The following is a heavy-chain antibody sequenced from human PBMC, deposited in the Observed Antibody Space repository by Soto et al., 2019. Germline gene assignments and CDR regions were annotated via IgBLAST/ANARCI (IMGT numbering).Heavy chain of an antibody. V-gene: IGHV1-24*01. CDR2: FDPEDGET. J-gene: IGHJ4*02. D-gene: IGHD3-22*01. Sequence: GASVKVSCKVSGYTLTELSMHWVRQAPGKGLEWMGGFDPEDGETIYAQKFQGRVTMTEDTSTDTAYMELSSLRSEDTAVYYCARDWSYYDSSGYFGNWGQGSLVTVAS. CDR1: GYTLTELS. CDR3: ARDWSYYDSSGYFGN.